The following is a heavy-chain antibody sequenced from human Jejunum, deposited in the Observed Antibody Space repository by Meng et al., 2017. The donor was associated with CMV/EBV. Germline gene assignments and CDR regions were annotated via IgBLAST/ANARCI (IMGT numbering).Heavy chain of an antibody. CDR1: GFIFSNYW. Sequence: AASGFIFSNYWMHWVRQAPGKGLVWVSRVNNDGSDTIYADSVKGRFTISRDNAKNTLHLQMNSLRAEDTGVYYCVRDKPHNWFDPWGQGTLVTVSS. CDR2: VNNDGSDT. V-gene: IGHV3-74*01. J-gene: IGHJ5*02. CDR3: VRDKPHNWFDP.